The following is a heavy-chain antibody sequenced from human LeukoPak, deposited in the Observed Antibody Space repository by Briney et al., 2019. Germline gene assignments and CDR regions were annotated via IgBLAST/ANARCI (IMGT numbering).Heavy chain of an antibody. CDR2: INHSGST. J-gene: IGHJ4*02. D-gene: IGHD3-22*01. CDR1: GGSFSGYY. V-gene: IGHV4-34*01. CDR3: ARRGVYYDSSGYHYYFDY. Sequence: TSETLSLTCAVYGGSFSGYYWSWIRQPPGKGLEWIGEINHSGSTNYNPSLKSRVTISVDTSKNQFSLKLSSVTAADTAVYYCARRGVYYDSSGYHYYFDYWGQGTLVTVSS.